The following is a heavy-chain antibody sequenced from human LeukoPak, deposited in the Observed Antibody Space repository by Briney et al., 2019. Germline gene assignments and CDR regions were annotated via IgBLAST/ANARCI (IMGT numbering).Heavy chain of an antibody. V-gene: IGHV4-34*01. CDR1: GGSFSGYY. Sequence: SETLSLTCAVYGGSFSGYYWSWIRQPPGKGLEWIGEINHSGSTNYNPSLKSRVTISGDTSKNQFSLHLSSVTPEDTAVYYCARGVATTGWYTFDYWGQGTLVTVSA. CDR3: ARGVATTGWYTFDY. D-gene: IGHD6-19*01. CDR2: INHSGST. J-gene: IGHJ4*02.